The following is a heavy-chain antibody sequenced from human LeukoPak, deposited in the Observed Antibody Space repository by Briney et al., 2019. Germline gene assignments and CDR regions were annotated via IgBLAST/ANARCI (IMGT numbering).Heavy chain of an antibody. CDR2: MNPNSGNT. CDR3: ATDFYDSSGYFHYFDY. J-gene: IGHJ4*02. D-gene: IGHD3-22*01. CDR1: GYTFTSYD. V-gene: IGHV1-8*03. Sequence: GASVKVSCKASGYTFTSYDINWVRQATGQGLEWMGWMNPNSGNTGYAQKFQGRVTITRNTSISTAYMELSSLRSEDTAVYYCATDFYDSSGYFHYFDYWGQGTLVTVSS.